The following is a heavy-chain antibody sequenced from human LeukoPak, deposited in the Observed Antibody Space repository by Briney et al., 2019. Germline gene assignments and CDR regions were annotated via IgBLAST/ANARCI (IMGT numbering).Heavy chain of an antibody. V-gene: IGHV3-23*01. D-gene: IGHD6-19*01. CDR1: GFTFKTYA. Sequence: GGSLRLSCAASGFTFKTYAMNWVRQVPGKGPEWVSSMSGSGSSTDYADSVKGRFTISRDNSKNTLYLQMNSLRAGDTALYYCAKDAQGLVRGGIYFDFWGQGSLVTVSS. J-gene: IGHJ4*02. CDR2: MSGSGSST. CDR3: AKDAQGLVRGGIYFDF.